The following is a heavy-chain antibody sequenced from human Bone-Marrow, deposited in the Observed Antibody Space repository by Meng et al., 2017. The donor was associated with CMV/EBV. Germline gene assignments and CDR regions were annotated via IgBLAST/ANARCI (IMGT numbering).Heavy chain of an antibody. D-gene: IGHD6-13*01. Sequence: ASGFPFRDSYMTWIRQAPGKGLEWVASVSRSGAYTTYAASVKGRFTISRDSARNSLHLQMNTLRVEDTAVYFCAREPSIAAAGVDYWGQGALVTVSS. CDR1: GFPFRDSY. J-gene: IGHJ4*02. V-gene: IGHV3-11*06. CDR2: VSRSGAYT. CDR3: AREPSIAAAGVDY.